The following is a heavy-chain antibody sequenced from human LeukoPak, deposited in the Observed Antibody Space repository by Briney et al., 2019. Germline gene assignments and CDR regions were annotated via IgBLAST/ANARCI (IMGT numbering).Heavy chain of an antibody. Sequence: GGSLRLSCAASGFTFSSYGMHWVRQAPGKGLEWVAFIRYDGSNKYYADSVKGRFTTSRDNSKNTLYLQMNSLRAEDTAVYYCAKDGGYYYGSEYFQHWGQGTLVTVSS. CDR3: AKDGGYYYGSEYFQH. V-gene: IGHV3-30*02. CDR1: GFTFSSYG. D-gene: IGHD3-22*01. CDR2: IRYDGSNK. J-gene: IGHJ1*01.